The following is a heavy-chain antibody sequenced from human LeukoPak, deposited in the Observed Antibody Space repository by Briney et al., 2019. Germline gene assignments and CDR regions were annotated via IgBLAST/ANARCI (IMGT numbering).Heavy chain of an antibody. CDR1: GGTFSSYA. V-gene: IGHV1-69*05. D-gene: IGHD1-1*01. CDR3: ARSVRDRNDDGDRFDP. J-gene: IGHJ5*02. Sequence: GASVKVSCKASGGTFSSYAISWVRQAPGQGLEWMGGIIPIFGTANYAQKFQGRVTITTDESTSTAYMELSSLRSEDTAVYYCARSVRDRNDDGDRFDPWGQGTLVTVSS. CDR2: IIPIFGTA.